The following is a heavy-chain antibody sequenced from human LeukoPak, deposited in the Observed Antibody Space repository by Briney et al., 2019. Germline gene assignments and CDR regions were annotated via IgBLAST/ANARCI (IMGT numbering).Heavy chain of an antibody. D-gene: IGHD4-23*01. Sequence: SETLSLTCTVSGGSISSSGYFWGWIRQPPGKGLEWIGSIFYSGSTYYNPSLNSRVTISIDTSKNQFSLRLSSVTAADTAVYYCARHSRTVGSVGIDPWGQGTLVTVSS. CDR2: IFYSGST. J-gene: IGHJ5*02. V-gene: IGHV4-39*01. CDR1: GGSISSSGYF. CDR3: ARHSRTVGSVGIDP.